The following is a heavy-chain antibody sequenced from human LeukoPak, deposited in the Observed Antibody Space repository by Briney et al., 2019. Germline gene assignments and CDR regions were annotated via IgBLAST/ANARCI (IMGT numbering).Heavy chain of an antibody. D-gene: IGHD3-22*01. V-gene: IGHV4-4*02. CDR1: GDSINSLDL. CDR3: AGLVGRYSSGLYYYHFDY. Sequence: SETLSLTCTVSGDSINSLDLWSWVRQPPGKGLEWIGEMYLSGTTHSNPSVKSRVTISIDKSKNQFFLNLSSVTAADTAVYYCAGLVGRYSSGLYYYHFDYWGQGTLVTVSS. CDR2: MYLSGTT. J-gene: IGHJ4*02.